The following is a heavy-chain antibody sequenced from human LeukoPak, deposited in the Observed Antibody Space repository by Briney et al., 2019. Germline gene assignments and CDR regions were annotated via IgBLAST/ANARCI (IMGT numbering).Heavy chain of an antibody. D-gene: IGHD7-27*01. CDR1: GGSFSGYY. CDR2: INHSGST. V-gene: IGHV4-34*01. Sequence: SETLSLTCAVYGGSFSGYYWSWIRQPPGKGLEWIGEINHSGSTNYNPSLKSRVTISVDTSKNQFSLKLSSVTAAGTAVYYCARGATLTGDLRGWFDPWGQGTLVTVSS. J-gene: IGHJ5*02. CDR3: ARGATLTGDLRGWFDP.